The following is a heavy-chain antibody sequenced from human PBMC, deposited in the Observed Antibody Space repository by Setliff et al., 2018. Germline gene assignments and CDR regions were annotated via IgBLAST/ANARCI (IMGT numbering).Heavy chain of an antibody. CDR1: GYSFPSYG. CDR3: ARGRGPDIVVTIPGDY. D-gene: IGHD2-15*01. J-gene: IGHJ4*02. Sequence: ASVKVSCKASGYSFPSYGISWVRQAPGQGLERMGWISAYSGKTDYAQKFQDRVIMTIDSATTTAYMELKTLRSDDTAVYYCARGRGPDIVVTIPGDYWGQGTQVTVSS. CDR2: ISAYSGKT. V-gene: IGHV1-18*01.